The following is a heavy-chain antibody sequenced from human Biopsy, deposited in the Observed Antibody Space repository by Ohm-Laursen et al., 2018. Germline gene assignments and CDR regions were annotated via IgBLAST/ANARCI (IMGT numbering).Heavy chain of an antibody. CDR1: GGSISDSTYH. CDR3: ARDRFDLLTPNWFDP. Sequence: PSETLSLTCTVSGGSISDSTYHWGWIRQPPGKGLEWIGSVYDSGKSYYNPSLKSRVTISVDVSKNQFSLKPSSVTAADTAVYYCARDRFDLLTPNWFDPWGQGTLVTVSS. V-gene: IGHV4-39*07. J-gene: IGHJ5*02. D-gene: IGHD3-9*01. CDR2: VYDSGKS.